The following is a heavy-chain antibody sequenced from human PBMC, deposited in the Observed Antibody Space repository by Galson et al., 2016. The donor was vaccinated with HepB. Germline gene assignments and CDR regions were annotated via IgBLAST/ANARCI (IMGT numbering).Heavy chain of an antibody. CDR1: GVSFSSFD. D-gene: IGHD6-13*01. CDR2: VDSTGDYT. CDR3: AKDGTHKSTWYYGIAAGYYFDY. Sequence: SLRLSCAASGVSFSSFDMSWVRQAPGKGLEWVSSVDSTGDYTYYAASVKGRFTISRDNSKNTLFLQMNNLRAEDTALYYCAKDGTHKSTWYYGIAAGYYFDYWGQGTLVTVSS. V-gene: IGHV3-23*01. J-gene: IGHJ4*02.